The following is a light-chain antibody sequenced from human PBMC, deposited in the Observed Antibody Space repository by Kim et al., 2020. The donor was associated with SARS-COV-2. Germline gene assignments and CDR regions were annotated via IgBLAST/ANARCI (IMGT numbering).Light chain of an antibody. CDR3: SSWASTTSYV. J-gene: IGLJ1*01. CDR2: DVH. CDR1: RLDVGGYNY. V-gene: IGLV2-14*03. Sequence: QSALTQPASVSGSPGQSITISCTGTRLDVGGYNYVSWYQQHPGKAPKLMIYDVHNRPTGVSDRFSGSKSGNTASLTISGLQAEDEVDYYCSSWASTTSYVFGTGTKVTVL.